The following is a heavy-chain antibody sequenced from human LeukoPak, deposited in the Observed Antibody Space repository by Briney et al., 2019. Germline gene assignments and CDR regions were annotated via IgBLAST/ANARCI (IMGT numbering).Heavy chain of an antibody. CDR1: GGSISSGGYY. D-gene: IGHD6-19*01. J-gene: IGHJ5*02. CDR2: IYTSGST. V-gene: IGHV4-61*02. Sequence: SETLSLTCTVSGGSISSGGYYWSWIRQPAGKGLEWIGRIYTSGSTNYNPSLKSRVTMSVDTSKNQFSLKLSSVTAADTAVYYCARGLDSGWYNWFDPWGQGTLVTVSS. CDR3: ARGLDSGWYNWFDP.